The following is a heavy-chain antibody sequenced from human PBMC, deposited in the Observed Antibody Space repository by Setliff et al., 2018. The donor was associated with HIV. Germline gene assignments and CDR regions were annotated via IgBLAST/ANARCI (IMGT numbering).Heavy chain of an antibody. J-gene: IGHJ3*02. CDR1: GGSFTDIGGSFTDYY. CDR3: ARNDAFDI. CDR2: INHSGST. Sequence: SETLSLTCAVFGGSFTDIGGSFTDYYWIWIRQPPGKGLEWIGEINHSGSTHYNPSLKSRFTISVDTSKNQFSLKLSSVTAADTAVYYCARNDAFDIWGQGTLVTVSS. V-gene: IGHV4-34*01.